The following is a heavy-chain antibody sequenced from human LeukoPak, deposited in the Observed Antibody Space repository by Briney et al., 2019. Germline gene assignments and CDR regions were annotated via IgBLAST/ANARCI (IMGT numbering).Heavy chain of an antibody. D-gene: IGHD4-17*01. CDR3: ARIDDYGDSGYFDF. CDR1: GATVTGYY. V-gene: IGHV4-59*02. CDR2: IYYSAKT. Sequence: SETLSLTCTISGATVTGYYWSWVRQAPGKGLEYIGYIYYSAKTDYNPSLKSRATISLDTSKNQFSLTLTSVTAADTAVYFCARIDDYGDSGYFDFWGQGTQVTVSS. J-gene: IGHJ4*02.